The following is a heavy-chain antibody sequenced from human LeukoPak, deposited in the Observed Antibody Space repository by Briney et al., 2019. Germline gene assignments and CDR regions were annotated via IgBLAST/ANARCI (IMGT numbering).Heavy chain of an antibody. CDR2: IYDSGST. V-gene: IGHV4-59*01. CDR3: ARDMGGSGSYYSA. CDR1: GGSISSYY. D-gene: IGHD3-10*01. Sequence: PSETLSLTCTVSGGSISSYYWSWIRQPPGKGLEWIGYIYDSGSTNYNPSLKSRVTISIDTSKNQFSLKLSSVTAADTAVYYCARDMGGSGSYYSAWGQGTLVTVSS. J-gene: IGHJ5*02.